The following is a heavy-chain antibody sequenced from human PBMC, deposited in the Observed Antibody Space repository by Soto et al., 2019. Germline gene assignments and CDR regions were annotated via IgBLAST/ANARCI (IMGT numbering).Heavy chain of an antibody. CDR2: ISYDGGNQ. J-gene: IGHJ4*02. Sequence: GGSLRLSCEASGFTFSSYPMHWVRQAPGKGLEWATVISYDGGNQYYADSVKGRFTISRDNSKDTLYLQMHSLRSDDTAVYFCARGPITQTSFIDHWGQGTLVTVSS. V-gene: IGHV3-30-3*01. CDR3: ARGPITQTSFIDH. CDR1: GFTFSSYP. D-gene: IGHD1-20*01.